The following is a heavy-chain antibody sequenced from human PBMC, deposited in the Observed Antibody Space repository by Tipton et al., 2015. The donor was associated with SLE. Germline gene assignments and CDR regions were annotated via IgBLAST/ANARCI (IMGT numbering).Heavy chain of an antibody. D-gene: IGHD3-16*01. J-gene: IGHJ2*01. CDR2: ISAYNGDT. V-gene: IGHV1-18*01. CDR3: ARDRIGGGLPWYFDL. CDR1: GYIFTNYD. Sequence: QVQLVQSGAEVKKPGASVKVSCKTSGYIFTNYDVTWVRQAPGQGLEWMGRISAYNGDTNYAQKVQGRVTMTTDTSTSTAYMELRSLRSDDTAIYYCARDRIGGGLPWYFDLWGRGTLITVSS.